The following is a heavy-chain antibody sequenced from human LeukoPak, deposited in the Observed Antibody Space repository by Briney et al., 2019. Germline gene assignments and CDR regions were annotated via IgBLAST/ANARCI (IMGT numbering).Heavy chain of an antibody. Sequence: RSLRLSCAASGFTVSSNYMSWVRPAPGKGLEWVSVIYSGGSTYYADSVKCRFTISRDNSKNTLYLQMNSLRAEDTAVYYCASGYIYYMDVWGKGTTVTVSS. D-gene: IGHD3-16*02. CDR3: ASGYIYYMDV. J-gene: IGHJ6*03. V-gene: IGHV3-53*01. CDR1: GFTVSSNY. CDR2: IYSGGST.